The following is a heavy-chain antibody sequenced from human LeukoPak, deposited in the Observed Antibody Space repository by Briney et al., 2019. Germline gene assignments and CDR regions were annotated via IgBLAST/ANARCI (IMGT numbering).Heavy chain of an antibody. Sequence: PGGSLRLSCAASGFTFSSYGMHWVRQAPGKGLEWVAVIWYDGSNKYYADSVKGRFTISRDNSKNTLYLQMNSLRAEDTAVYYCARDRLITMVRGVGFDPWGQGTLVTVSP. CDR2: IWYDGSNK. J-gene: IGHJ5*02. CDR3: ARDRLITMVRGVGFDP. V-gene: IGHV3-33*01. D-gene: IGHD3-10*01. CDR1: GFTFSSYG.